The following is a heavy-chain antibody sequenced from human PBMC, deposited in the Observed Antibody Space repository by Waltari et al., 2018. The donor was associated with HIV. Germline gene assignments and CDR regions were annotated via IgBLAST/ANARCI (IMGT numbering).Heavy chain of an antibody. V-gene: IGHV3-49*04. J-gene: IGHJ5*02. CDR2: NRSGGDGGKT. CDR3: VRESLPKCGAVSCYRS. D-gene: IGHD2-21*01. Sequence: EVKLVESWGCLVQPGRPLRLSCAGYGFPFDRYSVSWAGQTPGKGLEWCGCNRSGGDGGKTDLGTAVRGRFSISRDDSENAVNLEVDSVSVEHGGIYYCVRESLPKCGAVSCYRSWGQGVRVIVSS. CDR1: GFPFDRYS.